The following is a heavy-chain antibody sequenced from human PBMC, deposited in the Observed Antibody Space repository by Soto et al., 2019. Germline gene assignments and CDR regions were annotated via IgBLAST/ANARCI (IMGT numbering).Heavy chain of an antibody. J-gene: IGHJ4*02. CDR3: AREGSYSAYNFAHGIQLWSFDF. D-gene: IGHD5-12*01. CDR2: IFSSGST. Sequence: SETLSLTCTVSGGSVNTFYWSWVRHPAGKGLEWIGRIFSSGSTSFNPSLESRVAMSVDTSKNHFSLNLSSVTAADMAVYYCAREGSYSAYNFAHGIQLWSFDFWGQGALVTVSS. V-gene: IGHV4-4*07. CDR1: GGSVNTFY.